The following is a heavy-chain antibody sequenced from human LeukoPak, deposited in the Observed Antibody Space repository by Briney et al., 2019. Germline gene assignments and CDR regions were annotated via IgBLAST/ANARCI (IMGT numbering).Heavy chain of an antibody. CDR1: GFTFSNYA. Sequence: PGGSLRLSCAASGFTFSNYAMHWVRQAPGKGLEWVTVISFGGNDKFYADSVKGRFTISRDNSKNTLSLQMNSLRTDDTAVYYCATQPCSGGRCYLDNWGQGTLVTVSS. CDR3: ATQPCSGGRCYLDN. V-gene: IGHV3-30*04. J-gene: IGHJ4*02. D-gene: IGHD2-15*01. CDR2: ISFGGNDK.